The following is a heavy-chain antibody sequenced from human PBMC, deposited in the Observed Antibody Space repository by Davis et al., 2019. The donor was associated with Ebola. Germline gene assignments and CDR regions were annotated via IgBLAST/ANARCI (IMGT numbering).Heavy chain of an antibody. CDR3: ATDQVTGRGIDWFDP. CDR1: GYTFTNYG. J-gene: IGHJ5*02. V-gene: IGHV1-8*02. Sequence: ASVKVSCKASGYTFTNYGINWVRQAPGHGLEWMGWMNPKSGNTGYAPKFQGRVTMTRDTSISTAYMELSSLRSEDTAIYYCATDQVTGRGIDWFDPWGQGTLVTVSS. D-gene: IGHD2-21*02. CDR2: MNPKSGNT.